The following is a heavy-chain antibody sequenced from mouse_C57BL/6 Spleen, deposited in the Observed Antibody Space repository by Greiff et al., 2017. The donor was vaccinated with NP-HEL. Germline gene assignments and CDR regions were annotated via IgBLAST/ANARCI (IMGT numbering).Heavy chain of an antibody. V-gene: IGHV3-6*01. CDR2: ISYDGSN. CDR3: ARAPYYYGSSYFDD. CDR1: GYSITSGYY. Sequence: ESGPGLVKPSQSLSLTCSVTGYSITSGYYWNWIRQFPGNKLEWMGYISYDGSNNYNPSLKNRISITRDTSKNQFFLKLNSVTTEDTATYYCARAPYYYGSSYFDDWGQGTTLTVSS. D-gene: IGHD1-1*01. J-gene: IGHJ2*01.